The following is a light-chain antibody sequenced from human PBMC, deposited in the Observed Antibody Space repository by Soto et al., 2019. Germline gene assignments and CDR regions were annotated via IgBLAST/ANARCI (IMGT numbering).Light chain of an antibody. J-gene: IGKJ4*01. V-gene: IGKV3-20*01. Sequence: EIVLTQSPGTLSLSPGEXXTLSCRSSQSVSSSYLAWYQQKPREAPRLLIYGASSRATGIPDRFSGSGSGTDFTLTISRPEPEDFAVYVCQQYGNLPLTFCGGTKVDIK. CDR2: GAS. CDR3: QQYGNLPLT. CDR1: QSVSSSY.